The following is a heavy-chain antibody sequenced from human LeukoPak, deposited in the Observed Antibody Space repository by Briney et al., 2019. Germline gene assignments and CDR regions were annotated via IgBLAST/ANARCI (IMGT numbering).Heavy chain of an antibody. D-gene: IGHD3-22*01. Sequence: ASVKVSCKASGYTFANYGITWVRQAPGQGLEWMGWISAHNGNTNYVQKLQGRVTMTTDTSTSTAYMELSRLRSDDPAVYYCARGSIDYYDSSGPDWYFDLWGRGTLVTVSS. CDR2: ISAHNGNT. J-gene: IGHJ2*01. V-gene: IGHV1-18*01. CDR3: ARGSIDYYDSSGPDWYFDL. CDR1: GYTFANYG.